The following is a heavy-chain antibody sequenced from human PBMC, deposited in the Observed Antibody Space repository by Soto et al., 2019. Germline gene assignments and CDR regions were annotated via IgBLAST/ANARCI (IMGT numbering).Heavy chain of an antibody. CDR3: AREGIAAAGTPGGD. CDR1: GGSIISGGYY. V-gene: IGHV4-31*03. Sequence: SETLSLTCTVSGGSIISGGYYWSWIRQHPGKGLEWIGYIYYSGSTYYNPSLKSRVTISVDTSKNQFSLKLSSVTAADTAVYYCAREGIAAAGTPGGDWGQGTLVTVSS. J-gene: IGHJ4*02. CDR2: IYYSGST. D-gene: IGHD6-13*01.